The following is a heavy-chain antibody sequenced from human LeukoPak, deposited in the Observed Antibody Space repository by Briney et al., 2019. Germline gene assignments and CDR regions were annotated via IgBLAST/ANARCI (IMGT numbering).Heavy chain of an antibody. V-gene: IGHV4-59*12. CDR1: GGSISSYY. CDR3: PRYNGIAGHSWFDP. J-gene: IGHJ5*02. CDR2: IYYIGST. D-gene: IGHD6-13*01. Sequence: NASETLSLICTVSGGSISSYYWNWIRQPPGKGLEWIGYIYYIGSTYYNPSLKSRVTISVDTSKNQFSLKLSSVTAADTAVYYCPRYNGIAGHSWFDPWGQGTLVTVSS.